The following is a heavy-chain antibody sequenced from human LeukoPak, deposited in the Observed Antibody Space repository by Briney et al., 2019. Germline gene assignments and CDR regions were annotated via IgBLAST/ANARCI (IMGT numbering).Heavy chain of an antibody. J-gene: IGHJ4*02. CDR2: ISYDGSNK. V-gene: IGHV3-30-3*01. CDR3: ARTKNPYCSSTSCYYYFDY. CDR1: GFTFSSYA. Sequence: PGGSLRLSCAASGFTFSSYAMHWVRQAPGKGPEWVAVISYDGSNKYYADSVKGRFTISRDNSKNTLYLQMNSLRAEDTAVYYCARTKNPYCSSTSCYYYFDYWGQGTLVTVSS. D-gene: IGHD2-2*01.